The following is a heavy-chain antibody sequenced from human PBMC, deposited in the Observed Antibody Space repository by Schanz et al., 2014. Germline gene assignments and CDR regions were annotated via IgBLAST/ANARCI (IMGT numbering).Heavy chain of an antibody. V-gene: IGHV3-30*04. CDR3: TRDRGALINHNDALDL. CDR1: GFTFRGHA. CDR2: TSTDGTKT. J-gene: IGHJ3*01. D-gene: IGHD3-16*01. Sequence: QVQLVESGGGVVQPGTSLRLSCAASGFTFRGHAMHWVRQAPGQGLEKVAVTSTDGTKTYYAASVRGRFTISRDNSKNTVYLQMNRLRSEETAVYSCTRDRGALINHNDALDLWGQGTMVSVSS.